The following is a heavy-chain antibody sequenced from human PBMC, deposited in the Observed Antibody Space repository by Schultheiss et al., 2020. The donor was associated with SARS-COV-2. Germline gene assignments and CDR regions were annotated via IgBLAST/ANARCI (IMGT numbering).Heavy chain of an antibody. CDR3: ASHYGDHVAFDY. D-gene: IGHD4-17*01. V-gene: IGHV3-30*03. J-gene: IGHJ4*02. CDR2: ISYDGSNK. CDR1: GFTFSSYG. Sequence: GESLKISCAASGFTFSSYGMHWVRQAPGKGLEWVAVISYDGSNKYYVDSVKGRFTISRDNAKNSLYLQMNSLRAEDTAVYYCASHYGDHVAFDYWGQGTLVTVSS.